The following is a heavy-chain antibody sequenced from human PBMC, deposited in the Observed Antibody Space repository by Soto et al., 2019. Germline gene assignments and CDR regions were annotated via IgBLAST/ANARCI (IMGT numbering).Heavy chain of an antibody. CDR2: FDPEDGET. D-gene: IGHD6-19*01. V-gene: IGHV1-24*01. CDR3: ARDIAVAGN. Sequence: ASVKVSCKVSGYTLTELSMHWVRQAPGKGLEWMGGFDPEDGETIYAQKFQGRVTITRDTSASTAYMELSSLRSDDTAVYYCARDIAVAGNWGQGTLVTVSS. J-gene: IGHJ4*02. CDR1: GYTLTELS.